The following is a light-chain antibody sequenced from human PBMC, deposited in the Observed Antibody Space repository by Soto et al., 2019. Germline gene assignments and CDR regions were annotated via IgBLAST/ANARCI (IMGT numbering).Light chain of an antibody. CDR1: QSISSSY. CDR2: GPA. Sequence: EIVLTQSPGTLSLSPGERATLSCGASQSISSSYLAWYQKKPGQAPRLLIYGPANRATGIPDRFSASGSGTDFTLTISGLEPEDSAVYYCQQYTDSPLTFGGGNKVEIK. J-gene: IGKJ4*01. CDR3: QQYTDSPLT. V-gene: IGKV3-20*01.